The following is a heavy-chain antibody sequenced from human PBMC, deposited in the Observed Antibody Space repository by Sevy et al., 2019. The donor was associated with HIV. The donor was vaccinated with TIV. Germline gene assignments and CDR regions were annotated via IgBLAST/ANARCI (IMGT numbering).Heavy chain of an antibody. CDR1: GFTFSDYG. CDR2: TSYDGTNK. D-gene: IGHD1-26*01. V-gene: IGHV3-33*01. J-gene: IGHJ6*02. CDR3: ARPGLNGRFRDYYSYGMAV. Sequence: GGSLRLSCAASGFTFSDYGMHWVRQAPGKGLEWVALTSYDGTNKYYADSVRGRFTLSRDNSKNTLYLQMNSLRAEDTAVYYCARPGLNGRFRDYYSYGMAVWGQGTTVTVSS.